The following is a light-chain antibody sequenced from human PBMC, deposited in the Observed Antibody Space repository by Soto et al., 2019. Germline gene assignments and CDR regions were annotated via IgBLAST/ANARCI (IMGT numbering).Light chain of an antibody. J-gene: IGKJ4*02. CDR2: AAS. CDR1: QSISSY. CDR3: QQSYCTPLHM. V-gene: IGKV1-39*01. Sequence: FVRGGRTITKQKSQSISSYLNWYQQKPGKDPKLLIYAASSLQSGLPSRYSGSGPGTDFTLTIISLLPEDFATDLCQQSYCTPLHMFGGGTKVDIK.